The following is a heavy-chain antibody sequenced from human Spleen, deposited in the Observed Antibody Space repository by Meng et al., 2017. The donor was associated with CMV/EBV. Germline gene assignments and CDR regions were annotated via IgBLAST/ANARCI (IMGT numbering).Heavy chain of an antibody. V-gene: IGHV4-31*03. Sequence: CTVSGDSISGGGYYWSWIRQHPGKGLEWIGYIFYSGLTYCHPSLKSRVTISVDTSKNQFSLKLSSVTAADTAVYYCARAVSGTNLDYWGQGTLVTVSS. CDR3: ARAVSGTNLDY. D-gene: IGHD2-2*01. CDR2: IFYSGLT. J-gene: IGHJ4*02. CDR1: GDSISGGGYY.